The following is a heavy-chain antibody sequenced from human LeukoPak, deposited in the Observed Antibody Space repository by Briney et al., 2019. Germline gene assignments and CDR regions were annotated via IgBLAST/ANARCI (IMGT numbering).Heavy chain of an antibody. CDR3: ARYKRTRYCSGGSCYSGGFDY. CDR2: INHSGST. CDR1: GGSFSGYY. D-gene: IGHD2-15*01. Sequence: SETLSLTCAVYGGSFSGYYWSWIRQPPGKGLEWIGEINHSGSTNYNPSLKSRVTISVDTSKNQFSLKLSSVTAADTAVYYCARYKRTRYCSGGSCYSGGFDYWGQGTLVIVSS. V-gene: IGHV4-34*01. J-gene: IGHJ4*02.